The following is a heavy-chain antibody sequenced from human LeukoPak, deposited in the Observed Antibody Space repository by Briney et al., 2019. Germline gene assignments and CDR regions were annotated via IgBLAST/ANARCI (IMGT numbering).Heavy chain of an antibody. CDR2: IYDSGST. D-gene: IGHD6-13*01. CDR1: GGSISSYY. CDR3: ARAYFSSWYMNWFDP. V-gene: IGHV4-59*08. J-gene: IGHJ5*02. Sequence: SETLSLTCTVSGGSISSYYWSWIRQPPGKGLEWIGYIYDSGSTYYNPSLKSRVTISVDTSKNQFSLKLSSVTAADTAVYYCARAYFSSWYMNWFDPWGQGTLVTVSS.